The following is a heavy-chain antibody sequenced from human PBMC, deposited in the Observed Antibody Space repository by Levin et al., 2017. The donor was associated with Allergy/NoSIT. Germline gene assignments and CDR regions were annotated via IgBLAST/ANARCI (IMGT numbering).Heavy chain of an antibody. J-gene: IGHJ4*02. V-gene: IGHV6-1*01. Sequence: SETLPLTCAISGDSVSSNSAAWNWVRRSPSRGLEWLGRTYYRSKRYNDYAVSVKSRITINPDTSKNQFSLHLNSVTPEDTAVYYCGRTGRDGAIDYWGQGTLVTVSS. CDR3: GRTGRDGAIDY. D-gene: IGHD4/OR15-4a*01. CDR1: GDSVSSNSAA. CDR2: TYYRSKRYN.